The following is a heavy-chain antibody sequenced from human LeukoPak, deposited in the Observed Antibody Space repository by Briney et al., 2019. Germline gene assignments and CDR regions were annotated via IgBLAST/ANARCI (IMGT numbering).Heavy chain of an antibody. Sequence: SETLSLTCTVSGGSVSIYYWSWIRHPPGKGREWIGHIYSSGSTNCNPSLKSRVTMSVDTSKNQVSLKLSSVTAADTAVYYCARGSGPYYYYYMDVWGKGTTVTVSS. CDR3: ARGSGPYYYYYMDV. D-gene: IGHD2-15*01. V-gene: IGHV4-4*07. CDR2: IYSSGST. J-gene: IGHJ6*03. CDR1: GGSVSIYY.